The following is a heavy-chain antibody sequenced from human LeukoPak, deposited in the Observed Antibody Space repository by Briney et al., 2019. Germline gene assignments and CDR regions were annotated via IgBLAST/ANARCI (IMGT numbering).Heavy chain of an antibody. Sequence: PSETLSLTCTVSGGSISSYYWSWIRQPPGKGLEWIGYIYYSGSTNYNPSLKSRVTISVDTSKNQFSLKLSSVTAADTAVYYCARESLYSNYLRGVVYWGQGTLVTVSS. J-gene: IGHJ4*02. CDR3: ARESLYSNYLRGVVY. D-gene: IGHD4-11*01. CDR2: IYYSGST. V-gene: IGHV4-59*12. CDR1: GGSISSYY.